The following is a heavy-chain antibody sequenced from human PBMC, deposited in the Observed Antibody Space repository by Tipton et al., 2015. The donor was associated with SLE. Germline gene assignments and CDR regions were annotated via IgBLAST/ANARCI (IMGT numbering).Heavy chain of an antibody. CDR2: IYYSGST. J-gene: IGHJ6*03. Sequence: TLSLTCTVSGGSISSHYWSWIRQPPGKGLVWIGYIYYSGSTNYNPSLKSRVTISVDTSKNQFSLKLSSVAAADTAVYYCARNSPYYSNYYYYYYMDVWGKGTTVTVSS. D-gene: IGHD4-11*01. CDR3: ARNSPYYSNYYYYYYMDV. V-gene: IGHV4-59*11. CDR1: GGSISSHY.